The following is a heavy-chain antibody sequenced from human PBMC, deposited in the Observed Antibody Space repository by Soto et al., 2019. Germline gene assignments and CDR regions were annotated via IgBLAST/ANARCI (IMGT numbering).Heavy chain of an antibody. CDR1: GGSMSTYY. V-gene: IGHV4-4*07. J-gene: IGHJ5*01. CDR3: ARGTTDSGKNWFDS. D-gene: IGHD1-1*01. CDR2: MFSSGST. Sequence: SETLSLTCTVSGGSMSTYYWSWIRQPAGKGLQWIGRMFSSGSTNYDPSLKSRVSMSLDTSKNQFSLYLRSVTAADTAVYYCARGTTDSGKNWFDSWGQGTPVTV.